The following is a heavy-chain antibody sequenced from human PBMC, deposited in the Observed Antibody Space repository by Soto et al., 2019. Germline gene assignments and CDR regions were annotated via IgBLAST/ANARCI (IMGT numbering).Heavy chain of an antibody. V-gene: IGHV3-7*03. J-gene: IGHJ4*02. CDR2: IKQDGSEK. Sequence: DVQLVESGGGLVQPGGSLRLSCAASGFTFSSYWMTWVRQAPGKGLEWVANIKQDGSEKYYVDSVKGRFTISRDNAKNSLYLQMNSLKTEDTAVYYCTTDRTFPDRDYWGQGTLVTVSS. CDR1: GFTFSSYW. CDR3: TTDRTFPDRDY. D-gene: IGHD2-8*01.